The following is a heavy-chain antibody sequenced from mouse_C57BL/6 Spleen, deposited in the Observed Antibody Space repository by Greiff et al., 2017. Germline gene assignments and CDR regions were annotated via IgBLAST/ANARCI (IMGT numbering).Heavy chain of an antibody. CDR2: SRNKANDYTT. V-gene: IGHV7-1*01. CDR1: GFTFSDFY. J-gene: IGHJ4*01. D-gene: IGHD2-5*01. Sequence: EVKVVESGGGLVQSGRSLRPSCATSGFTFSDFYMEWVRQAPGKGLEWIAASRNKANDYTTEYSASVKGRFIVSRDTSQSILYLQMNALRAEDTAIYYCARDAGSKNYYAMDYWGQGTSVTVSS. CDR3: ARDAGSKNYYAMDY.